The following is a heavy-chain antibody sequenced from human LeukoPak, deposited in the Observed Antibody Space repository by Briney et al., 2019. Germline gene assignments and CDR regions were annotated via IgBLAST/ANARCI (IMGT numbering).Heavy chain of an antibody. J-gene: IGHJ4*02. CDR2: IYSGGST. D-gene: IGHD3-16*02. CDR1: GLTVSRNY. Sequence: GGSLRLSCAASGLTVSRNYMSWVRQAPGKGLEWVSVIYSGGSTYYADSVKGRFTISRDNSKNTLYLQMNSLRAEDTAVYYCARESDYVWGSYRSYYFDYWGQGTLVTVSS. CDR3: ARESDYVWGSYRSYYFDY. V-gene: IGHV3-53*01.